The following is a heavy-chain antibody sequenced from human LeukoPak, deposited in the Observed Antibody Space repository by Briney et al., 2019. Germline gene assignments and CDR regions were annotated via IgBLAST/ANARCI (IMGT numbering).Heavy chain of an antibody. Sequence: ASVEVSCKASGYTFTSYGISWVRQAPGQGLEWMGWISAYNGNTNYAQKLQGRVTMTTDTSTSTAYMELRSLRSDDTAVYYCAREGSTGTTSFYYYYGMDVWGQGTTVTVSS. D-gene: IGHD1-1*01. CDR1: GYTFTSYG. CDR3: AREGSTGTTSFYYYYGMDV. J-gene: IGHJ6*02. CDR2: ISAYNGNT. V-gene: IGHV1-18*01.